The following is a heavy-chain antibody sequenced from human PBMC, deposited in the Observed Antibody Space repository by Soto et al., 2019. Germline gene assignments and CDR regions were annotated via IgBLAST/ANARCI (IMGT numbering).Heavy chain of an antibody. D-gene: IGHD2-15*01. Sequence: QVQLVESGGGVVQPGRSLRLSCAASGFTFSSYGMHWVRQAPGKGLEWVAVIWYDGSNKYYADSVKGRFTISRDNSKNTLYQQMNSLRAEDTAVYYCARGGRGATRIYYYYGMDVWSQGTTVTVSS. CDR2: IWYDGSNK. J-gene: IGHJ6*02. CDR3: ARGGRGATRIYYYYGMDV. V-gene: IGHV3-33*01. CDR1: GFTFSSYG.